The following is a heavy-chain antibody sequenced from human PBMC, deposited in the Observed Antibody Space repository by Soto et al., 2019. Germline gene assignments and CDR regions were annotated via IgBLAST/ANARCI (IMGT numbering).Heavy chain of an antibody. V-gene: IGHV3-11*06. Sequence: GGSLRLSCAASVFTFSDYYMSLIRQAPGKGLEWVSYISSSSSYTNYADSVKGRFTISRDNAKNSLYLQMNSLRAEDTAVYYCARAKQLGNNWGQGTLVTVSS. D-gene: IGHD6-6*01. CDR3: ARAKQLGNN. CDR1: VFTFSDYY. J-gene: IGHJ4*02. CDR2: ISSSSSYT.